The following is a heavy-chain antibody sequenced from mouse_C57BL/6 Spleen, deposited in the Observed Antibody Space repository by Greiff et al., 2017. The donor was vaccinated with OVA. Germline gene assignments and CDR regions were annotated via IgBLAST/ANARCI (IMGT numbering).Heavy chain of an antibody. CDR1: GFSLTSYG. J-gene: IGHJ4*01. V-gene: IGHV2-2*01. CDR2: IWSGGST. Sequence: QVQLKESGPGLVQPSQSLSITCTVSGFSLTSYGVHWVRQSPGKGLEWLGVIWSGGSTDYNAAFISRLSISKDNSKSQVFFKMNSLQADDTAIYYCATPSWATVVATDYYAMDYWGQGTSVTVSS. D-gene: IGHD1-1*01. CDR3: ATPSWATVVATDYYAMDY.